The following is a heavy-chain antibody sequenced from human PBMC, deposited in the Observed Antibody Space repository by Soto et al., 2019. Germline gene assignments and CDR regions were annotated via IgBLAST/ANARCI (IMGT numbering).Heavy chain of an antibody. CDR2: IYYSGST. Sequence: PSETLSLTCTVSGGSISSYYWSWIRQPPGKGLEWIGYIYYSGSTNYNPSLKSRVTISVDTSKNQFSLKLSSVTAADTAVYYCARETVYGEGWRYIDVWGKGTTVTVSS. V-gene: IGHV4-59*01. D-gene: IGHD4-17*01. CDR3: ARETVYGEGWRYIDV. CDR1: GGSISSYY. J-gene: IGHJ6*03.